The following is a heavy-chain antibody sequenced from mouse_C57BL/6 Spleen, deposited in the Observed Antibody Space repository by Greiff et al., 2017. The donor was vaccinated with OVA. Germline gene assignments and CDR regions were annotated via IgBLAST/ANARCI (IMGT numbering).Heavy chain of an antibody. CDR1: GYTFTGYW. CDR2: ILPGSGST. J-gene: IGHJ2*01. D-gene: IGHD1-2*01. CDR3: ARGEYGGACYLDY. Sequence: VQLQESGAELMKPGASVTLSCKATGYTFTGYWLEWVKQRPGHGLEWIGEILPGSGSTNYNETFKSKATFTADTSSNTAYMQLSSLTTEDSAIYYGARGEYGGACYLDYWGQGTTLTVSS. V-gene: IGHV1-9*01.